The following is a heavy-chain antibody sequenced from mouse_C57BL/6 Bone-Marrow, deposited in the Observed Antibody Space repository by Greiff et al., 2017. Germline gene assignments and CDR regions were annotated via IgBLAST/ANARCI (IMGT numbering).Heavy chain of an antibody. J-gene: IGHJ3*01. CDR3: ASYDEYDEFAD. Sequence: QVQLQQSGAGLARPGASVKLSCTASGYTFTSYGISWVRQRTGQGLEWIGEIYPRSGNTYYNENFKGKATLSADKATSTGYMEIRSLTSEDSAVYYCASYDEYDEFADWGQGTLVTVSA. CDR1: GYTFTSYG. CDR2: IYPRSGNT. D-gene: IGHD2-4*01. V-gene: IGHV1-81*01.